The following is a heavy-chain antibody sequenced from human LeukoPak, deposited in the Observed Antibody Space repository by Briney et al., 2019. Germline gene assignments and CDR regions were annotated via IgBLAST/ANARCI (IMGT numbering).Heavy chain of an antibody. CDR3: ARDRAYYMDV. CDR2: IYSGGST. Sequence: PGGSLRLSCAASEFSVGSNYMTWVRQAPGKGLEGVSLIYSGGSTYYADSVKGRFTISRDNSKNTLYLQMNSLRAEDTAVYYCARDRAYYMDVWGKGTTVTVSS. V-gene: IGHV3-66*01. CDR1: EFSVGSNY. J-gene: IGHJ6*03.